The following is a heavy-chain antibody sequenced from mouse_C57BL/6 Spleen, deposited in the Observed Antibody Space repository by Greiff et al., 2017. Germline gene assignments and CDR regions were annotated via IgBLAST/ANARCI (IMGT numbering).Heavy chain of an antibody. J-gene: IGHJ4*01. CDR2: IWTGGGT. CDR1: GFSLTSYA. CDR3: ARCDYDGAYAMDY. D-gene: IGHD2-4*01. V-gene: IGHV2-9-1*01. Sequence: VQLQQSGPGLVAPSQSLSITCTVSGFSLTSYAISWVRQPPGKGLEWLGVIWTGGGTNYNSALKSRLSISKDNSKSQVFLKMNSLQTDDTARYYCARCDYDGAYAMDYWGQGTSVTVSS.